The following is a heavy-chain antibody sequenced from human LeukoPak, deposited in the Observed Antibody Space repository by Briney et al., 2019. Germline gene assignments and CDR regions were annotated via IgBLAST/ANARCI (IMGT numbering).Heavy chain of an antibody. CDR3: TRGDGSPNWYFDL. CDR1: GFTFGSFA. J-gene: IGHJ2*01. V-gene: IGHV3-53*04. D-gene: IGHD5-24*01. CDR2: MYSGGST. Sequence: GGSLRLSCAASGFTFGSFAMHWVRQAPGKGLEWVSLMYSGGSTYYADSVKGRFMMSRLSSKNTLFLQINSLRTDDTAVYYCTRGDGSPNWYFDLWGRGTLVTVSS.